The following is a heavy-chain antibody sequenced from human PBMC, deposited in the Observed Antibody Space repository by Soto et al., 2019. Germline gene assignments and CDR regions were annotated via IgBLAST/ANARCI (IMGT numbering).Heavy chain of an antibody. J-gene: IGHJ6*04. V-gene: IGHV1-69*08. Sequence: QVQLVQSGAEVKKPGSSLKVSCKASGGTFGRYTISWVRQAPGQGLEWMGWIIPILETANYAQKFQGRVRITADTSTSTAYLDLSGLKSDDAGVYYCARGGKLGGDLDVWGKGTPVTVSS. CDR1: GGTFGRYT. D-gene: IGHD1-26*01. CDR2: IIPILETA. CDR3: ARGGKLGGDLDV.